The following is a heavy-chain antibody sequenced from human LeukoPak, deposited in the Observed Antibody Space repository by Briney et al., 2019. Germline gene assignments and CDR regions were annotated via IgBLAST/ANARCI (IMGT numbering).Heavy chain of an antibody. CDR2: INQDGSVK. D-gene: IGHD3-22*01. J-gene: IGHJ4*02. V-gene: IGHV3-7*01. Sequence: PGGSLRLSCAASRFTFSNYRMSWVRQAPGKGLQWVANINQDGSVKYYVESVKGRFTISRDNAKNSVYLQMNSLRAEDAAVYYCATTDDSSGCDWGQGTLVTVSS. CDR3: ATTDDSSGCD. CDR1: RFTFSNYR.